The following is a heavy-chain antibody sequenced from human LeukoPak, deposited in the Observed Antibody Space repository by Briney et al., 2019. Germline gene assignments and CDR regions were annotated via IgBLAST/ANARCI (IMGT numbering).Heavy chain of an antibody. V-gene: IGHV1-24*01. CDR1: GYTLTELS. D-gene: IGHD3-10*01. J-gene: IGHJ4*02. Sequence: ASVEVSCKVSGYTLTELSMHWVRQAPGKGLEWMGGFDPEDGETIYAQKFQGRVTMTEDTSTDTAYMELSSLRSEDTAVYYCATSSVGSEIYYFDYWGQGTLVTVSS. CDR3: ATSSVGSEIYYFDY. CDR2: FDPEDGET.